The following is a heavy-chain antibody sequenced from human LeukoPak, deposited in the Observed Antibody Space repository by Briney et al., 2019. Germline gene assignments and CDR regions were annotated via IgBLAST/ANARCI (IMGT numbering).Heavy chain of an antibody. J-gene: IGHJ4*02. D-gene: IGHD6-13*01. CDR3: ARDFTGYSSSYYFDY. CDR1: GFTFSSYS. V-gene: IGHV3-21*01. CDR2: ISSSSSYI. Sequence: GGSLRLSCAASGFTFSSYSMNWVRQAPGKGLEWVSSISSSSSYIYYADSVKGRFTISRDNAKNSLYLQMNSLRAEDTAVYYCARDFTGYSSSYYFDYWGQGTLVTVSS.